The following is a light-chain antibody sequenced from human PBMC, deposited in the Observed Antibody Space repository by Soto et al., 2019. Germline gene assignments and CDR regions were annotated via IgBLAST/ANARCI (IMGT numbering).Light chain of an antibody. Sequence: DIQMTQSPSTLSASVGDRVTITCRASQSIGSWLAWYQQKPGKVPKLLIYKASTLEGGVPSRFSGSGSGTEFTLTISSLQPDDFATYYCQQYDRFPRTFGQGTKVEI. CDR3: QQYDRFPRT. V-gene: IGKV1-5*03. CDR2: KAS. J-gene: IGKJ1*01. CDR1: QSIGSW.